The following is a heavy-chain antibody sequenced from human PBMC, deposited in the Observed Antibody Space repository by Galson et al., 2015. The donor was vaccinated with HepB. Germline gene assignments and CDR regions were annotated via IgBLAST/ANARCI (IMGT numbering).Heavy chain of an antibody. J-gene: IGHJ4*02. D-gene: IGHD6-19*01. CDR1: GFSFSSYS. CDR2: ISSSSSTT. V-gene: IGHV3-48*01. CDR3: AKALSSGWYSTFDY. Sequence: SLRLSCAASGFSFSSYSMNWVRQAPGKGLEWISYISSSSSTTYYADSVKDRFTISRDNAKNSLYLQMNSLRAEDTAVYYCAKALSSGWYSTFDYWGQGTLVTVSS.